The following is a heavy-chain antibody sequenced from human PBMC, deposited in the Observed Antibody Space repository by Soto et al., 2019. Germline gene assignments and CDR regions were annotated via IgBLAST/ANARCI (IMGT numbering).Heavy chain of an antibody. CDR2: ISAYNGNT. D-gene: IGHD3-22*01. J-gene: IGHJ4*02. CDR1: GYTFTSYG. Sequence: QVQLVQSGAEVKKPGASVKVSCKASGYTFTSYGISWVRQAPGQGLEWMGWISAYNGNTNYAQKLQGRVTMTTDTATSTANMELRSLRSDDTAGYYCARDSLPMIVVAPPRPADYWGQGTLVTVSS. V-gene: IGHV1-18*01. CDR3: ARDSLPMIVVAPPRPADY.